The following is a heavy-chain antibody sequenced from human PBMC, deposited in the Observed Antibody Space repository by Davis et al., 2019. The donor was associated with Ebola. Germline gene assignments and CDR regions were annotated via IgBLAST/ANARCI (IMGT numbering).Heavy chain of an antibody. J-gene: IGHJ3*02. V-gene: IGHV5-51*01. CDR1: GYNFNNYW. CDR3: ARPSITGTADAFDI. D-gene: IGHD1-20*01. Sequence: ESLKISCKGSGYNFNNYWIGWVRQMPGKGLEWMGIIYPGDSDTRYSPSFQGQVTISADKSISTAYLQWSSLKASDTAMYYCARPSITGTADAFDIWGQGTMVTVSS. CDR2: IYPGDSDT.